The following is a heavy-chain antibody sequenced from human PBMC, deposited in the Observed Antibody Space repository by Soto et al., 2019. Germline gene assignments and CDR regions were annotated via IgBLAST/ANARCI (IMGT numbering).Heavy chain of an antibody. J-gene: IGHJ3*02. CDR2: IYYSGST. D-gene: IGHD3-10*01. CDR1: GGSISSSSYY. Sequence: QLQLQESGPGLVKPSDTLSLTCTVSGGSISSSSYYWGWIRQPPGKGLERIGSIYYSGSTYYNPSLKSRVTISVDASKNQFSLKLSSVTAADTAVYYCARLPSMADAFDIWGQGTMVTVSS. V-gene: IGHV4-39*01. CDR3: ARLPSMADAFDI.